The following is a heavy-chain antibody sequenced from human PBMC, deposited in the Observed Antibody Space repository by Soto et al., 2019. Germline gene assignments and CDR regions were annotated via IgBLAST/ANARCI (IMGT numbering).Heavy chain of an antibody. V-gene: IGHV3-23*01. CDR3: AKSGQSSWANMDV. J-gene: IGHJ6*02. D-gene: IGHD2-2*01. Sequence: EVQLLESGGGLVQPGGSLRLSCAASGFTFSSYAPNWVRQAPGKGLEWVSTISGRGDKTYYADSVKGRFTISRDNSKNTLSLQMNSLRAEDTAVYYCAKSGQSSWANMDVWGQGTTVTVSS. CDR2: ISGRGDKT. CDR1: GFTFSSYA.